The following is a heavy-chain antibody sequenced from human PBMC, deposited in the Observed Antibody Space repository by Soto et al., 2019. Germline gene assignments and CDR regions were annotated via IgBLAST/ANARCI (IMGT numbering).Heavy chain of an antibody. Sequence: EVQLLESGGGLVQPGGSLRLSCAASGFTFSSYAMSWVRQAPGKGLEWVSAISGSGGSTYYADSVKGRFTISRDNSKNSLYLPMNRLRAEDKAVYYWATDGNLVRGPPFTFWFDPWGQGTLVTVSS. J-gene: IGHJ5*02. V-gene: IGHV3-23*01. D-gene: IGHD3-10*01. CDR3: ATDGNLVRGPPFTFWFDP. CDR1: GFTFSSYA. CDR2: ISGSGGST.